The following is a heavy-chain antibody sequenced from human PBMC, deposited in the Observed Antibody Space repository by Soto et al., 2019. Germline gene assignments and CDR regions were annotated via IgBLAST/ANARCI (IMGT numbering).Heavy chain of an antibody. Sequence: GGSLRLSCAASGFTFSSYAMSWVRQAPGKGLEWVSGISGSGDSTYYADSVKGRFTISRDNSKNTLYLQMNSLRAEDTAVYYCAKGVPGIAVAGTGYFHQWGQRTLVTVSS. CDR1: GFTFSSYA. J-gene: IGHJ1*01. V-gene: IGHV3-23*01. CDR3: AKGVPGIAVAGTGYFHQ. CDR2: ISGSGDST. D-gene: IGHD6-19*01.